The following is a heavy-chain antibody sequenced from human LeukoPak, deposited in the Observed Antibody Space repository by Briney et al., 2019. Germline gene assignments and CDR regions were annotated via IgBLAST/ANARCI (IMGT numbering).Heavy chain of an antibody. CDR2: ISGSGYST. D-gene: IGHD5-18*01. V-gene: IGHV3-23*01. CDR3: ARDRADVDTAMDFDY. CDR1: GFTFSSFA. Sequence: QSGGPLRLPCAASGFTFSSFAMTWVRQAPGKGLEWVSAISGSGYSTYYADSVKGRFTISRANSGNTLALQMNSLRAEDTAVYYCARDRADVDTAMDFDYWGQGTLVTVSS. J-gene: IGHJ4*02.